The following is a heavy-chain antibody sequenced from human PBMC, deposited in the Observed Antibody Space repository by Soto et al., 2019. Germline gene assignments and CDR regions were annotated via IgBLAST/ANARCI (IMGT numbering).Heavy chain of an antibody. CDR1: GYSFTSYW. D-gene: IGHD3-3*01. V-gene: IGHV5-51*01. CDR2: IYPGDSDT. Sequence: PGESLKISCKGSGYSFTSYWIGWVRQMPGKGLEWMGIIYPGDSDTRYSPSFQGQVTISADKSISTAYLQWSSLKASDTATYYCARLGFNYDFLSVYHNVHRYYGIHVWGQGTTVTVSS. CDR3: ARLGFNYDFLSVYHNVHRYYGIHV. J-gene: IGHJ6*02.